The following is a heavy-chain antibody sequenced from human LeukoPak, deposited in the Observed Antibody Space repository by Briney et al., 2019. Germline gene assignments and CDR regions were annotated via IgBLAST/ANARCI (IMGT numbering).Heavy chain of an antibody. V-gene: IGHV4-4*07. CDR1: GGFINSYY. Sequence: KPSETLSLTCTVSGGFINSYYWGWIRPPAGKGLEWIGRVYTSGITNYNPSLKSRITMSVDTSKNQFSLKLTSVTAADTAVYYCARHNGFDRGYYYYMDVWGKGTTVTVSS. CDR2: VYTSGIT. D-gene: IGHD3-9*01. CDR3: ARHNGFDRGYYYYMDV. J-gene: IGHJ6*03.